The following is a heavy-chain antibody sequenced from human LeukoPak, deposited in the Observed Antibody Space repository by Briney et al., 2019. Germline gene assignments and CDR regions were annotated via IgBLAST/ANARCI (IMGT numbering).Heavy chain of an antibody. V-gene: IGHV3-11*06. CDR1: GFTFSDYY. Sequence: GGSLRLSCAASGFTFSDYYMSWIRQASGKGLEWGSYISSSSSYTNYADSVKGRYTMSRDKAKNSLYLQLNSLRAEDTAVYYCARALYYYDSSGYFYWFDPWGQGTLVTVSS. J-gene: IGHJ5*02. CDR3: ARALYYYDSSGYFYWFDP. D-gene: IGHD3-22*01. CDR2: ISSSSSYT.